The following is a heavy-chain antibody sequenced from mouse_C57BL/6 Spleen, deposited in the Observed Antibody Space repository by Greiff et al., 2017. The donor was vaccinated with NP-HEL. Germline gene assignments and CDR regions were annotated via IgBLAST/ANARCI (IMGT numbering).Heavy chain of an antibody. V-gene: IGHV1-50*01. Sequence: VQLQQSGAELVKPGASVKLSCKASGYTFTSYWMQWVKQRPGQGLEWIGEIDPSDSYTNYNQKFKGKATLTVDTSSSTAYMQLSSLTSEDSAVYYCARLRPFAYWGQGTLVTVSA. D-gene: IGHD2-12*01. CDR1: GYTFTSYW. CDR2: IDPSDSYT. CDR3: ARLRPFAY. J-gene: IGHJ3*01.